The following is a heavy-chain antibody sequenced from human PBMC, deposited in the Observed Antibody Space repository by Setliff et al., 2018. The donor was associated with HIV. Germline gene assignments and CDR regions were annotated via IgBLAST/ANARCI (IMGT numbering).Heavy chain of an antibody. J-gene: IGHJ6*02. D-gene: IGHD3-10*01. CDR2: MNTDGSST. CDR3: ARGVRGVVNGMDV. Sequence: GGSLRLSCAASGLIFSSYEMDWVRQAPGKGLVWVFGMNTDGSSTRYADSVKGRFTISRDNAKNMLYLQMNSLRAEDTAVYYCARGVRGVVNGMDVWGQGTTVTVSS. CDR1: GLIFSSYE. V-gene: IGHV3-74*01.